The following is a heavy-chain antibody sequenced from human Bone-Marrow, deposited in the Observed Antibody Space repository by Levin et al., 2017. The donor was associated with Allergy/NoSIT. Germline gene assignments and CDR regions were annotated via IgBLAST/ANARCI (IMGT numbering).Heavy chain of an antibody. Sequence: SQTLSLTCTVSGGSIRSGGYYWSWIRQHPGKGLEWIGYIYYSGSTYYNPSLKSRATISVDTSKNQFSLKVISVTAADTAVYYCARGGGGRNYYFDYWGQGTLVTVSS. V-gene: IGHV4-31*03. J-gene: IGHJ4*02. D-gene: IGHD3-16*01. CDR3: ARGGGGRNYYFDY. CDR2: IYYSGST. CDR1: GGSIRSGGYY.